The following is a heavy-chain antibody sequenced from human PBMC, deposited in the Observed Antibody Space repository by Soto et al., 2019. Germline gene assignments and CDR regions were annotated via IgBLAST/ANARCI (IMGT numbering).Heavy chain of an antibody. J-gene: IGHJ4*02. CDR1: GGSISSYY. D-gene: IGHD6-6*01. CDR2: IFYSGST. Sequence: PSETLSLTCTVSGGSISSYYWSWIRQPPGKGLEWIGYIFYSGSTNYNPSLKSRVTISVDTSKNQFSLKLSSVTAADTAVYYCARAYSSSPYFDYWGQGNLVTVSS. V-gene: IGHV4-59*08. CDR3: ARAYSSSPYFDY.